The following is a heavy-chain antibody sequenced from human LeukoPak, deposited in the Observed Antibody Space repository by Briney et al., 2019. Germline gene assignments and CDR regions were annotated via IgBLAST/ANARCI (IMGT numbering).Heavy chain of an antibody. V-gene: IGHV4-59*01. CDR2: IYYSGST. J-gene: IGHJ5*02. D-gene: IGHD4-17*01. CDR1: GGSISSYY. Sequence: SETLSLTCTVSGGSISSYYWSWIRQPPGKGLEWIGYIYYSGSTNYNPSLKSRVTISVDTSKNQFSLKLSSVTAADTAVYYCARDTYGDNWFDPWGQGTLVTVSS. CDR3: ARDTYGDNWFDP.